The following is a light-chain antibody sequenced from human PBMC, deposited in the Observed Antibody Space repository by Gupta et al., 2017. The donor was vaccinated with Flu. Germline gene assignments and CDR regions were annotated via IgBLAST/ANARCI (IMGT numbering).Light chain of an antibody. V-gene: IGKV3-15*01. Sequence: EVVMTQSPATLSVSPGERATLSCRASQSISSNLAWYQQKPCQAPRLLIYGASTRATGIPARFRGSGSGTEFTRTISSLQSEDFAVYYCQQDKNWSFGGGTKVEIK. J-gene: IGKJ4*01. CDR1: QSISSN. CDR2: GAS. CDR3: QQDKNWS.